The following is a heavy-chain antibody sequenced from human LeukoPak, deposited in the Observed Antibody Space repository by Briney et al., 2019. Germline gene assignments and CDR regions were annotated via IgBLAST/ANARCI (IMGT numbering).Heavy chain of an antibody. Sequence: GGSLRLSCAASGFTFSSYGMHWVRQAPGKGLEWVTVIWYAGSNKYYADSVKGRFTISRDNSKNTLCLQMNSLRAEDTAVYYCARDRDTAMVTPYYYGMDVWGQGTTVTVSS. J-gene: IGHJ6*02. V-gene: IGHV3-33*01. CDR1: GFTFSSYG. CDR2: IWYAGSNK. CDR3: ARDRDTAMVTPYYYGMDV. D-gene: IGHD5-18*01.